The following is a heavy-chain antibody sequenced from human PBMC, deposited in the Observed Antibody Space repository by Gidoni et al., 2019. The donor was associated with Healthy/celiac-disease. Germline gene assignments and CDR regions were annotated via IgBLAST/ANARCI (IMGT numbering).Heavy chain of an antibody. Sequence: QVQLQESGPGLVKPSQILSLTCTVSGGSISSGGYYWSWIRQHPGKGLEWIGYIYYSGSTYYNPSLKSRVTISVDTSKNQFSLKLSSVTAADTAVYYCARTSEYSSSSFWFDPWGQGTLVTVSS. CDR1: GGSISSGGYY. D-gene: IGHD6-6*01. J-gene: IGHJ5*02. V-gene: IGHV4-31*03. CDR2: IYYSGST. CDR3: ARTSEYSSSSFWFDP.